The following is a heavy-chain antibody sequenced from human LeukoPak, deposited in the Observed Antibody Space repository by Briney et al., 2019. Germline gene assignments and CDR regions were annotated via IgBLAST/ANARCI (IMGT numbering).Heavy chain of an antibody. V-gene: IGHV3-30*18. Sequence: GSLRLSCAASGFTFSDFGMHLVRQAPGKGLEWMAAISYDGRRTHYADSVEARFTISRDNSKNTLYLQMNSLRAEDTAVYFCAKRDYSDTTTYSPLFENWGQGTLVTVSS. CDR2: ISYDGRRT. CDR3: AKRDYSDTTTYSPLFEN. D-gene: IGHD3-22*01. J-gene: IGHJ4*02. CDR1: GFTFSDFG.